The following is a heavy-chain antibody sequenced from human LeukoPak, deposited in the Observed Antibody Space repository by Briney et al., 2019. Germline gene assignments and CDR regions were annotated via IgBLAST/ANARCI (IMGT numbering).Heavy chain of an antibody. V-gene: IGHV1-69*05. CDR1: GGTFSSYA. CDR2: IIPIFGTA. D-gene: IGHD2-2*01. CDR3: ARGRGSTSQYNWFDP. Sequence: RASVKVSCKASGGTFSSYAISWVRQAPGQGLEWMGGIIPIFGTANYAQKFQGRVTITTDESTSTAYMELSSLRSEDTAVYYCARGRGSTSQYNWFDPWGQGTLVTVSS. J-gene: IGHJ5*02.